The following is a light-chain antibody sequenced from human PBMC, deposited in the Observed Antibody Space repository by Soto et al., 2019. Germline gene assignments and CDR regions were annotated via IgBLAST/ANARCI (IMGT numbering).Light chain of an antibody. CDR1: QSVSSSY. CDR2: GAS. CDR3: QQYGSSPWT. V-gene: IGKV3-20*01. J-gene: IGKJ1*01. Sequence: EIVLTQSPGTLSLSPGERATLSCRASQSVSSSYLAWYQQKPGQAPRPLIYGASSRAIGIPDRFSGSGYGTDFTLTISRLETEDFAVYYCQQYGSSPWTFGQGTKVEIK.